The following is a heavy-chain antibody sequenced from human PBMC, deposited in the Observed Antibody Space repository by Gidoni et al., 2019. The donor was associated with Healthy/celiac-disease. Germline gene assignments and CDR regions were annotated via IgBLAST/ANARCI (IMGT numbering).Heavy chain of an antibody. D-gene: IGHD2-8*02. Sequence: EVPLVESGGGLVQPGGSLRLSCAASGFTFSSYSMNWVRQAPGKGLEWVSYISSSSSTIYYADSVKGRFTISRDNAKNSLYLQMNSLRDEDTAVYYCARDRRYCTGGVCYHKKFDYWGQGTLVTVSS. CDR1: GFTFSSYS. V-gene: IGHV3-48*02. J-gene: IGHJ4*02. CDR3: ARDRRYCTGGVCYHKKFDY. CDR2: ISSSSSTI.